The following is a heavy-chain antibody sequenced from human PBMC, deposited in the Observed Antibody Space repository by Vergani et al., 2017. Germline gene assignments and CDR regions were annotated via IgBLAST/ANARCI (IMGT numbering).Heavy chain of an antibody. Sequence: QVQLQQWGAGLLKPSETLSLTCAVYGGSISSGGYYWSWIRQHPGKGLEWIGYIYYSGSTYYNPSLKSRVTISVDTSKNQFSLKLSSVTAADTAVYYCASIAVAGTVGYWGQGTLVTVSS. CDR2: IYYSGST. CDR1: GGSISSGGYY. D-gene: IGHD6-19*01. V-gene: IGHV4-31*11. J-gene: IGHJ4*02. CDR3: ASIAVAGTVGY.